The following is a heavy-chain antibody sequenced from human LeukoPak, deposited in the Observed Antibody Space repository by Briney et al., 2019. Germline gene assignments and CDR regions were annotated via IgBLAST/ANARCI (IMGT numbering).Heavy chain of an antibody. CDR3: ARSFSNYQGFGY. CDR1: GGSFSGYY. J-gene: IGHJ4*02. CDR2: INHSGST. V-gene: IGHV4-34*01. D-gene: IGHD4-11*01. Sequence: SETLSLTCAVYGGSFSGYYWSWIRQPPGKGLEWIGEINHSGSTNYNPSLKSRVTISIDTSKDQFSLNLSSMTAADTAVYYCARSFSNYQGFGYWGQGTLVTVSS.